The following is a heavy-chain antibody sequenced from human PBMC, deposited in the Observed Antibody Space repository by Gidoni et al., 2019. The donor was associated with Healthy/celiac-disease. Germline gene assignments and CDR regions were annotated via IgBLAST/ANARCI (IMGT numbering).Heavy chain of an antibody. CDR3: ARAGGWYHAFDI. Sequence: QVQLQESGPGLAKPSETLSLTCTVSGGSVSSGSYYWSWIRQPPGKGLEWIGYIYYSGSTNYNPSLKSRVTISVDTSKNQFSLKLSSVTAADTAVYYCARAGGWYHAFDIWGQGTMVTVSS. D-gene: IGHD6-19*01. V-gene: IGHV4-61*01. J-gene: IGHJ3*02. CDR1: GGSVSSGSYY. CDR2: IYYSGST.